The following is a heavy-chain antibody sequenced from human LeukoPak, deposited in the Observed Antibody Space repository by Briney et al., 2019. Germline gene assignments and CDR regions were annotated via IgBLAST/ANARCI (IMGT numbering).Heavy chain of an antibody. Sequence: GGSLRLSRAASEFTVSSNYMSWVRQAPGKGLEWVSVIYSDGSTYYADSVKGQYSISGDNSKNMLYLQMNSLRADDTAVYYCARSRGYGVTGGMDVWGQGTTVTVSS. D-gene: IGHD6-25*01. CDR2: IYSDGST. V-gene: IGHV3-53*01. CDR1: EFTVSSNY. CDR3: ARSRGYGVTGGMDV. J-gene: IGHJ6*02.